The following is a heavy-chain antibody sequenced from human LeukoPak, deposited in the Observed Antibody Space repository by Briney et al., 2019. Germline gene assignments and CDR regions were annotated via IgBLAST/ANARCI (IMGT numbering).Heavy chain of an antibody. CDR3: ARVGGVPLGAFDI. J-gene: IGHJ3*02. D-gene: IGHD3-16*01. CDR1: GGSVSSYY. Sequence: SETLSLTCTVSGGSVSSYYWSWIRQPPGKGLEWIGYIYYSGITNYNPSLKSRVTISVDTSKNQFSLKLSSVTAADTAVYYCARVGGVPLGAFDIWGQGTMVTVSS. V-gene: IGHV4-59*02. CDR2: IYYSGIT.